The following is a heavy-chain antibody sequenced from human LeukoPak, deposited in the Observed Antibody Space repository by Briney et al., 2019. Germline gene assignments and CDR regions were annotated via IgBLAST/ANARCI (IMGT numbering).Heavy chain of an antibody. CDR1: GFTFSDSY. CDR3: VRQMIRFWFDP. V-gene: IGHV3-11*04. D-gene: IGHD3-16*01. J-gene: IGHJ5*02. Sequence: PGGSLRLSCAASGFTFSDSYMTWIRQAPGKGLEWVSYISNSGSSIYYADSVKGRFTISRDNAENSLFLHLSSLRVDDTATYYCVRQMIRFWFDPWGQGTRVTVSS. CDR2: ISNSGSSI.